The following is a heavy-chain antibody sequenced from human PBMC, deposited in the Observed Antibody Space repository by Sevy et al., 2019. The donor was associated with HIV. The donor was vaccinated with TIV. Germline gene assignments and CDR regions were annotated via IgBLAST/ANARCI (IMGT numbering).Heavy chain of an antibody. CDR1: GFTFTSYG. CDR3: AKDSTFVSLYYNSRGYRALRSYFDS. D-gene: IGHD3-22*01. V-gene: IGHV3-30*02. J-gene: IGHJ4*02. CDR2: IRDDGSIK. Sequence: GGFLRLSCAASGFTFTSYGMHWVRQAPGKGLEWVAFIRDDGSIKSYAESVKGRVTISRDNSKNTVYLEMDSLTGEDTAVYYCAKDSTFVSLYYNSRGYRALRSYFDSWGQGALVTVSS.